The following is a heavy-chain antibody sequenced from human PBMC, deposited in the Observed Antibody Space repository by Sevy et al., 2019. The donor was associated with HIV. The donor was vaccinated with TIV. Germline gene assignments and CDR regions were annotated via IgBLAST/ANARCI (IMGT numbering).Heavy chain of an antibody. Sequence: GGSLRLSCAASGFTFSSYAMSWVRQAPGKGLEWVSAISGSGGSTYYADSVKGRFTISRDNSKNTLYLQMNSLRAEDTAVYYCAKAGGYYDFWGGYFRSHTAGPLDYWGQGTLVTVSS. CDR3: AKAGGYYDFWGGYFRSHTAGPLDY. D-gene: IGHD3-3*01. J-gene: IGHJ4*02. CDR2: ISGSGGST. CDR1: GFTFSSYA. V-gene: IGHV3-23*01.